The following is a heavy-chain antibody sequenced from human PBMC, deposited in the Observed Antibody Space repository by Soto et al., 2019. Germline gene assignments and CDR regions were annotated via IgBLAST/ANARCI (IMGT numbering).Heavy chain of an antibody. CDR3: TRDVSPGSSALYLDAFDI. V-gene: IGHV3-7*05. CDR2: TKKDESQK. J-gene: IGHJ3*02. D-gene: IGHD3-10*01. CDR1: GFTFGSYW. Sequence: EVQLVESGGGLVQPGGSLRLSCEASGFTFGSYWMTWVRQAPGKGLEWVANTKKDESQKSYLDSVRGRFTISRDNAKNSLYLQMNSLRVEDTALYYCTRDVSPGSSALYLDAFDIWGQGTMVTVSS.